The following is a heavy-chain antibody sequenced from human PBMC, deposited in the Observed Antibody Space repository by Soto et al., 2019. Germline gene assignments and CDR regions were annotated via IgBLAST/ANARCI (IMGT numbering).Heavy chain of an antibody. Sequence: QVQLVQSGAEVKKPGASVKVSCKASGYTFTSNDINWVRQAPGQGTEWLGWMNPDNGKTGFAQKFQGRLTMTRNTSISTAYMELSSLRSDDTAVYFCARPLCSSTRCGPYFFDSWGQGSLVTVSS. V-gene: IGHV1-8*01. CDR3: ARPLCSSTRCGPYFFDS. CDR1: GYTFTSND. J-gene: IGHJ4*02. D-gene: IGHD2-2*01. CDR2: MNPDNGKT.